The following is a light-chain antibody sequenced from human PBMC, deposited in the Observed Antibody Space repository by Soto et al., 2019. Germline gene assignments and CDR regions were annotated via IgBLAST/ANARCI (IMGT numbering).Light chain of an antibody. Sequence: QSVLTQPPSASGSPGQSVTISCTGTSSDVGAYNYVSWYQQHPGKAPKLMIYEVIKRPSGVPDRFSGSKSGNTASLTVSGLQAEDEADYYCCSYAGSNNMVFGGGTKLTVL. CDR2: EVI. CDR3: CSYAGSNNMV. V-gene: IGLV2-8*01. J-gene: IGLJ2*01. CDR1: SSDVGAYNY.